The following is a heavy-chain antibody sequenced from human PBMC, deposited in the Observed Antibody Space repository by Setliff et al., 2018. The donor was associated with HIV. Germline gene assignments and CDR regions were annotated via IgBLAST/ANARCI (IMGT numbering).Heavy chain of an antibody. V-gene: IGHV4-39*01. Sequence: SETLSLTCSVSGDSIFTSTYYWGWIRQPPGKRLVWIGSIYYSGNTYYNPSLKSRVTISVDTSKNQFFLNLSSVTATDSAVYYCARLGRPYNGQGWFDPWGQGTLVTVSS. CDR3: ARLGRPYNGQGWFDP. D-gene: IGHD5-12*01. J-gene: IGHJ5*02. CDR1: GDSIFTSTYY. CDR2: IYYSGNT.